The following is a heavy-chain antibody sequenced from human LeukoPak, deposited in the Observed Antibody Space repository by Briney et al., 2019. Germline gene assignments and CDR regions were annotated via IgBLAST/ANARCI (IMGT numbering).Heavy chain of an antibody. D-gene: IGHD4-17*01. CDR1: GFMFTDSW. V-gene: IGHV3-7*01. CDR2: INEDGSDK. Sequence: GGSLRLSCAASGFMFTDSWMAWVRQAPGKGLEWLANINEDGSDKNYVVALKGRFTISRDNTEKSLYLQMNSLRAEDTAIYYCARDAAYGYDRFDYWGQGTQVTVSS. J-gene: IGHJ4*02. CDR3: ARDAAYGYDRFDY.